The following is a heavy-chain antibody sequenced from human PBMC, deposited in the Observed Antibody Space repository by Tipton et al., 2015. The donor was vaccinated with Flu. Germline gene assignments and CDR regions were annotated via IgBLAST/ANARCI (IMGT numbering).Heavy chain of an antibody. CDR2: ISSDSGDT. D-gene: IGHD2-2*01. CDR1: GYTFGKFG. V-gene: IGHV1-18*01. Sequence: QLVQSGAEVKKPGASVKVSCKASGYTFGKFGINWVRQAPGQRLEWMGWISSDSGDTKYAQNLQGRVTMTTDTSTATAYMELRSLRSDDTAVYYCARDMPQGVVIIPPAKRFDFWGQGTLVTVSS. J-gene: IGHJ4*02. CDR3: ARDMPQGVVIIPPAKRFDF.